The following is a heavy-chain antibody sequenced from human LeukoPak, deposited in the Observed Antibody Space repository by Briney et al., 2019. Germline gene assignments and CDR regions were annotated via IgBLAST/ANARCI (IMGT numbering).Heavy chain of an antibody. CDR3: ARDSNPETGTTYYGMDV. J-gene: IGHJ6*02. CDR1: GFTFSSYA. Sequence: GRSLRLSCAASGFTFSSYAMHGVRQAPGKGLEWVAVISYDGSNKYYADSVKGRFTISRDNSKNTLYLQMNSLRAEDTAVYYCARDSNPETGTTYYGMDVWGQGTTVTVSS. CDR2: ISYDGSNK. V-gene: IGHV3-30-3*01. D-gene: IGHD1-7*01.